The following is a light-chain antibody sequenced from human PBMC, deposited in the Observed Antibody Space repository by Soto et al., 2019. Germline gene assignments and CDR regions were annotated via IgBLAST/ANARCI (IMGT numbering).Light chain of an antibody. J-gene: IGKJ4*01. V-gene: IGKV1-33*01. CDR1: HDIKKY. CDR3: QQFDDLPLT. CDR2: DAS. Sequence: DIQMTQSPSSLSASVGDRVTITCQASHDIKKYLNWYQQKAHKVPKLLIHDASTLATGVPSRFTGRGSGTDFTLTINSLQPEDVATYYCQQFDDLPLTFGGGTKVDI.